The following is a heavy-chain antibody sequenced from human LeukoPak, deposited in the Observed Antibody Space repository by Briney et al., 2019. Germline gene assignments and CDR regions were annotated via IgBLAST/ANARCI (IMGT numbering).Heavy chain of an antibody. J-gene: IGHJ1*01. Sequence: PGRSLRLSCAASGFTFDDYAMYWVRQAPGKGLEWVSGISWNSGSIGYADSVKGRFTISRDNAKNSLYLQMNSLRPEDTGVYYCARAPSEIGGYYPEYFRHWGQGTLVTVSS. CDR3: ARAPSEIGGYYPEYFRH. CDR1: GFTFDDYA. D-gene: IGHD3-22*01. CDR2: ISWNSGSI. V-gene: IGHV3-9*01.